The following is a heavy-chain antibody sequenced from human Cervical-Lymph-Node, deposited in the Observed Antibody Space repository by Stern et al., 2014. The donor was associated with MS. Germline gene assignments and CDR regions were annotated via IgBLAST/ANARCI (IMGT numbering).Heavy chain of an antibody. D-gene: IGHD6-19*01. CDR1: GGTLSRYA. Sequence: VQLLESGAEVKKPGSSVKVSCKASGGTLSRYAISWVRQAPGQGLEWMGGIIPISAKANYAQKFQGRVKLIADESTSTAYMELSSLRSEDAAVYYCASSYSGWDNPYHFYGMDVWGQGTTVTVSS. J-gene: IGHJ6*02. CDR3: ASSYSGWDNPYHFYGMDV. CDR2: IIPISAKA. V-gene: IGHV1-69*01.